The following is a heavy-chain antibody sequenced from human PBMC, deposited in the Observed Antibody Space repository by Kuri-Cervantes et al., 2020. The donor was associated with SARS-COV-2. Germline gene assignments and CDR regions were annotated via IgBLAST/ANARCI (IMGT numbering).Heavy chain of an antibody. D-gene: IGHD3-10*01. Sequence: GSLRLSCTVSGGSISSHYWSWIRQPPGKGLEWIGYIYYSGSTNYNPSLKSRVTISVDTSKNQFSLKLSSVTAADTAVYYCTTELLWFGELFWGQGTLVTVSS. V-gene: IGHV4-59*11. CDR3: TTELLWFGELF. CDR2: IYYSGST. CDR1: GGSISSHY. J-gene: IGHJ4*02.